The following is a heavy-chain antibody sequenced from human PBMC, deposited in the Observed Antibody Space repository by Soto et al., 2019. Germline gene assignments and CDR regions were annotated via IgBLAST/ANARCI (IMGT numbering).Heavy chain of an antibody. CDR1: GFTFSSYS. CDR3: ARDPTWIQLWYDAFDI. Sequence: GALRASGAASGFTFSSYSMNWVRQARGKGLEWVSSISSSSSYIYYADSVKGRFTISRDNAKNSLYLQMNSLRAEDTAVYYCARDPTWIQLWYDAFDIWGQGTMVTVSS. V-gene: IGHV3-21*01. D-gene: IGHD5-18*01. CDR2: ISSSSSYI. J-gene: IGHJ3*02.